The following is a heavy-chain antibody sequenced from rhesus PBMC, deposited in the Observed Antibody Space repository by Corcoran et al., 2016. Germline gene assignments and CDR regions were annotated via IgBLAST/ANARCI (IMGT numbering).Heavy chain of an antibody. J-gene: IGHJ4*01. CDR3: ARDHDSGYYGPFDY. CDR1: GGSISSSNW. Sequence: QVQLQESGPGLVKPSETLSLTCAVSGGSISSSNWWSWIRHPPGKGLEWIGYISGSSGSTYYNPSLKSRVTISTDTSKNQFSLKLSYVTAADTAVYYCARDHDSGYYGPFDYWGQGVLVTVSS. D-gene: IGHD3-28*01. CDR2: ISGSSGST. V-gene: IGHV4-65*01.